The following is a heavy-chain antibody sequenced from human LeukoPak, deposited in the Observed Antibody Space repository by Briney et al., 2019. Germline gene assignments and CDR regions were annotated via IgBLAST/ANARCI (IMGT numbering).Heavy chain of an antibody. J-gene: IGHJ4*02. Sequence: SETLSLTCAVYGGSFSGYYWSWIRQPPGKGLEWIGEINHSGSTNYNPSLKSRVTISVDTSKNQFSLKLSSVTAADTAVYYCASSPRVVAGTGYWGQGTLVTVSS. CDR3: ASSPRVVAGTGY. V-gene: IGHV4-34*01. D-gene: IGHD6-19*01. CDR2: INHSGST. CDR1: GGSFSGYY.